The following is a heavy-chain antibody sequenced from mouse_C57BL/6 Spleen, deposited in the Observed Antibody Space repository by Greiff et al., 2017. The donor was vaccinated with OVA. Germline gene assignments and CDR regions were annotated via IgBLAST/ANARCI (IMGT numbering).Heavy chain of an antibody. J-gene: IGHJ2*01. Sequence: ESGPGLVKPSQSLSLTCSVTGYSITSGYYWNWIRQFPGNKLEWMGYISYDGSNNYNPSLKNRISITRDTSKNQFFLKLNSVTTEDTATYYCARLLRRAFDYWGQGTTLTVSS. CDR3: ARLLRRAFDY. D-gene: IGHD2-4*01. CDR1: GYSITSGYY. V-gene: IGHV3-6*01. CDR2: ISYDGSN.